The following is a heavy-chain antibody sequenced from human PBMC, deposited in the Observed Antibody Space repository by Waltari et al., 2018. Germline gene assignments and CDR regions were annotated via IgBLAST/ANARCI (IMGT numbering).Heavy chain of an antibody. V-gene: IGHV4-39*01. CDR3: PRHGVIGTKIFDY. Sequence: QLQLQESGPGLVKPSETLSLTSTVSGGSISDRSHYWGWIRQPAGKGLEWIGSIYYTGSTSYNPSLKSRVTISVDTSKNQFSLKLTSVTAADTAVYYCPRHGVIGTKIFDYWGQGTLVTVSS. D-gene: IGHD2-21*01. CDR2: IYYTGST. CDR1: GGSISDRSHY. J-gene: IGHJ4*02.